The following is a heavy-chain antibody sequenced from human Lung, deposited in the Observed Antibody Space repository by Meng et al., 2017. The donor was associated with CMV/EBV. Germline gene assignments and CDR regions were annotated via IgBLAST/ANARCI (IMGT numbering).Heavy chain of an antibody. J-gene: IGHJ4*02. D-gene: IGHD4-23*01. Sequence: EVQLVESGGGLVKPGGSLRLSCTGSGSGFIFSNLWINWVRQAPGKGLEWVGRIKSKFDGETTDYAAPVKGRFTISRDDSRNTLYLYMNSLKTEDTAVYYCTTDRPRSGGKTHDYWGQGTLVNVPS. CDR3: TTDRPRSGGKTHDY. CDR2: IKSKFDGETT. V-gene: IGHV3-15*01. CDR1: GFIFSNLW.